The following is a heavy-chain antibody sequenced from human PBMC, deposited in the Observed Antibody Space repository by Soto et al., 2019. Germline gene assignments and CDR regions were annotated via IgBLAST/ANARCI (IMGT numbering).Heavy chain of an antibody. CDR1: CSSISNYA. CDR2: INVYDGNT. Sequence: GVAVKVSCKASCSSISNYAVTWVRQAPGQGLEWMGWINVYDGNTKYAQKFQGRVTMTTDTSTNTVYMELRSLTSDDTAVYYCARDVGALTMGSAGYWGQGTLVTVSS. CDR3: ARDVGALTMGSAGY. J-gene: IGHJ4*02. D-gene: IGHD3-10*01. V-gene: IGHV1-18*01.